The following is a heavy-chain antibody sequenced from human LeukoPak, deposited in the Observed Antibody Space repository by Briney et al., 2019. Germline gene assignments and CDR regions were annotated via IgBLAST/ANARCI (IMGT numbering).Heavy chain of an antibody. J-gene: IGHJ4*02. CDR1: GFTFSSYE. CDR3: ARVGGSYNFFDY. V-gene: IGHV3-48*03. Sequence: GGSLRLSYAASGFTFSSYEMNWVRQAPGKGLEWVSYISSSGSTIYYADSVKGRFTISRDNAKNSLYLQMNSLRAEDTAVYYCARVGGSYNFFDYWGQGTLVTVSS. D-gene: IGHD3-10*01. CDR2: ISSSGSTI.